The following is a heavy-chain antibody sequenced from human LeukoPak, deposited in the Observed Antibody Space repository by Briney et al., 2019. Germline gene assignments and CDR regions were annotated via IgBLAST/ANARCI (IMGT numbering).Heavy chain of an antibody. CDR3: ARGGAYCSGGSCYSLSYYYYYGMDV. D-gene: IGHD2-15*01. CDR1: GYTFTGYY. Sequence: PGASVKVSCKASGYTFTGYYMHWVRQAPGQGLEWMGVINPSGDSTSYAQKFQGRVTMTRDTSTTTVYMELSSLRSEDTAVYYCARGGAYCSGGSCYSLSYYYYYGMDVWGQGTTVTVSS. V-gene: IGHV1-46*01. CDR2: INPSGDST. J-gene: IGHJ6*02.